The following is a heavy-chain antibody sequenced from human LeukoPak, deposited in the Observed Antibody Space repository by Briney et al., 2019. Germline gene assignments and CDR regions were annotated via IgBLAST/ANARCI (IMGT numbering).Heavy chain of an antibody. CDR3: AKDPTLPGTAEYSQH. CDR2: ISGSGGST. J-gene: IGHJ1*01. Sequence: GGSLRLSCAASGFTFSNYAMSWVRQAPGKGLEWVSVISGSGGSTYYADSVKGRFTISRDNSKNTLYLQMNSLRAEDTAVYYCAKDPTLPGTAEYSQHWGQGTLVTVSS. V-gene: IGHV3-23*01. CDR1: GFTFSNYA. D-gene: IGHD6-13*01.